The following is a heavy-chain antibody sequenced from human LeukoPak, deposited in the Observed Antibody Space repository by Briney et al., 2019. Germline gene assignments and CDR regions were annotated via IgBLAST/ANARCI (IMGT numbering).Heavy chain of an antibody. CDR1: GFTFSSFI. D-gene: IGHD3-10*01. V-gene: IGHV3-48*04. Sequence: GGSLRLSCAASAASGFTFSSFIMNWVRQAPGKGLEWVSYISNGNSPIYYADSVKGRFTISRDNAKNALYLQMNSLRAEDTALYYCVKDMGVRGTPTGYFQHWGQGTLVTVSS. CDR3: VKDMGVRGTPTGYFQH. CDR2: ISNGNSPI. J-gene: IGHJ1*01.